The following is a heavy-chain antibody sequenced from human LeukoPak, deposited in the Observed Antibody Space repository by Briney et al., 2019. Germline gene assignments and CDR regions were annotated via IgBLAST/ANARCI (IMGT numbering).Heavy chain of an antibody. J-gene: IGHJ3*02. V-gene: IGHV5-51*01. Sequence: ESLKISCKGSGYTFTSYWIGWVRQMPGRGLEWMGIVYPGDSDTRYSPSFQGQVTISADKSISTAYLQWTSLKASDTAIYCCARPCSSTSCYSTVTTRAFDIWRQGTMVTVSS. CDR1: GYTFTSYW. CDR2: VYPGDSDT. CDR3: ARPCSSTSCYSTVTTRAFDI. D-gene: IGHD2-2*01.